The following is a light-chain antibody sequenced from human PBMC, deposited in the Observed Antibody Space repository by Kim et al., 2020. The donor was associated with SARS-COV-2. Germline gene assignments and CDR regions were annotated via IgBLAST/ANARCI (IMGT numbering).Light chain of an antibody. CDR3: SSCRNSKTLVV. CDR2: DVT. Sequence: QSALTQPASVSGSPGQSLTISCSGSSIDVGGYDYVSWYQQHPGKVPKLLIYDVTKRPSGVSDRFSGSKSAHTASLTISGLQAEDEAYYYCSSCRNSKTLVVFGGGTQLTVL. CDR1: SIDVGGYDY. J-gene: IGLJ2*01. V-gene: IGLV2-14*03.